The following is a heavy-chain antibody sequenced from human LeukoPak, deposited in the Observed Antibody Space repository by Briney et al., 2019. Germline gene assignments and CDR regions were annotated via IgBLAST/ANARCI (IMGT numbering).Heavy chain of an antibody. CDR2: IYSGGST. D-gene: IGHD3-22*01. CDR1: GFTVSSNY. J-gene: IGHJ4*02. CDR3: ARDPEYYDSSGYSWPDC. Sequence: GGSLRLSCAASGFTVSSNYMSWVRQAPGKGLEWVSVIYSGGSTYYADSVKGRFTISRDNSKNTLYLQMNSLRAEDTAVYYCARDPEYYDSSGYSWPDCWGQGTLVTVSS. V-gene: IGHV3-53*01.